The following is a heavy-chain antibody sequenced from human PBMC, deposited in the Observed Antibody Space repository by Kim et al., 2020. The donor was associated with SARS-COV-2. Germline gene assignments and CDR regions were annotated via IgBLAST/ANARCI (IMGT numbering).Heavy chain of an antibody. CDR1: GFTFSSYG. V-gene: IGHV3-30*18. D-gene: IGHD4-17*01. J-gene: IGHJ5*02. CDR3: AKDSIPYGDYTGYWFDP. CDR2: ISYDGSNK. Sequence: GGSLRLSCAASGFTFSSYGMNWVRQAPGKGLEWVAVISYDGSNKYYADSVKGRFTISRDNSKNTLYLQMNSLRAEDTAVYYCAKDSIPYGDYTGYWFDPWGQGTLVTVSS.